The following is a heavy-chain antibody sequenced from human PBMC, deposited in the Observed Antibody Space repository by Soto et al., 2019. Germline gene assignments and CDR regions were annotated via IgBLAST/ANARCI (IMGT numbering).Heavy chain of an antibody. CDR3: ARDRGSLTTGDGTFDI. D-gene: IGHD4-17*01. J-gene: IGHJ3*02. CDR2: VSYSGTP. CDR1: GGSFSTYY. Sequence: QVQLQESGPGLAKASDTLSLTCTVSGGSFSTYYWSWIRQPPGKGLEWIGYVSYSGTPNYSPSLKSRVTISLDTSKNEFSLKLRSATAADTAVYYCARDRGSLTTGDGTFDIWGPGTMVTVSS. V-gene: IGHV4-59*01.